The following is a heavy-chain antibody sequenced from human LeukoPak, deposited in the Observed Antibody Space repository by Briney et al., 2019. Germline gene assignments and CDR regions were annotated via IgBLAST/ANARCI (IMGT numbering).Heavy chain of an antibody. CDR3: AKAGPYISGWYYFDY. D-gene: IGHD6-19*01. V-gene: IGHV3-30*02. J-gene: IGHJ4*02. Sequence: GGSLRLSCAASGFTFSSYGMHWVRQAPGKGLEWVAFIRYDGSNKYYADSVKGRFTISRDNSKNTLYLQMNSLRAEDTAVYYCAKAGPYISGWYYFDYWGQGTLVTVS. CDR1: GFTFSSYG. CDR2: IRYDGSNK.